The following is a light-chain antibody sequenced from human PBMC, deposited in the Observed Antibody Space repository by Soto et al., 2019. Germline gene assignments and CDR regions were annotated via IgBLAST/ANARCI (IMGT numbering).Light chain of an antibody. J-gene: IGLJ1*01. CDR3: FSFKTSSTHV. V-gene: IGLV2-14*01. CDR1: ISDVGAYYY. CDR2: EVN. Sequence: QSALTQPASLSGAPGQSITVSCTGTISDVGAYYYVSWFQQHPGKAPKLMISEVNNRPSGVSNRFSGSKSGNTAYRTISGLQVEYEAEYCCFSFKTSSTHVFGTGNKFTVL.